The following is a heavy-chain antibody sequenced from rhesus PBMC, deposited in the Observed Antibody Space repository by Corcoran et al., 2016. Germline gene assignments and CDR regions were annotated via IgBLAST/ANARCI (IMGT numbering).Heavy chain of an antibody. Sequence: QVQLQESGPGVVKPSETLSLTCAVSGGSISDSYRWSWIRQPPGKGMGCIGYIYGSSTSTNYDPSLKSRVTISTDTSKDQFSLKLSSVTAADTAVYYCARRKVLFDYWGQGVLVTVSS. CDR2: IYGSSTST. CDR1: GGSISDSYR. J-gene: IGHJ4*01. V-gene: IGHV4S10*01. CDR3: ARRKVLFDY.